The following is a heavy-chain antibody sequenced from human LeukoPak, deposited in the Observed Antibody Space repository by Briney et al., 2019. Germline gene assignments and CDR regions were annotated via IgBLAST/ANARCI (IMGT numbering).Heavy chain of an antibody. CDR2: ISWNSATI. J-gene: IGHJ4*02. D-gene: IGHD3-16*02. V-gene: IGHV3-9*01. Sequence: LAGGSLRLSCAASGFTFDDYAMHWVRQAPGKGLEWVSGISWNSATIAYADSVKGRFTISRDNAKNSLYLQMNSLRAEGTALYYCTKGRYARTFDCWGQGTLVTVSS. CDR3: TKGRYARTFDC. CDR1: GFTFDDYA.